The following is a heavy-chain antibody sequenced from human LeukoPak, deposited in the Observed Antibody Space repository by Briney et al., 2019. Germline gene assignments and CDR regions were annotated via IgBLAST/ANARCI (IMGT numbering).Heavy chain of an antibody. Sequence: SETLSLTCTVSGGSISTYYWNWIRQPPGKGLEWIGYIYYSGTTNYNPSLKSRVTISVDTSKNQFSLKLSSVTAADTAVYYCASPNYYDSSGYYRYWGQGTLVTVSS. CDR1: GGSISTYY. J-gene: IGHJ4*02. CDR2: IYYSGTT. D-gene: IGHD3-22*01. V-gene: IGHV4-59*08. CDR3: ASPNYYDSSGYYRY.